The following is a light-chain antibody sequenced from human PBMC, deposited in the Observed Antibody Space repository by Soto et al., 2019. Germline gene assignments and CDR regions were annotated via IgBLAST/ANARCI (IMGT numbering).Light chain of an antibody. V-gene: IGKV1-5*01. J-gene: IGKJ1*01. Sequence: DIQMTQSPSTLSASVGDRVTITCRASQSISSWLAWYQQKPGKAPKLLIYDASNLESGVPSRFSGSGSGTEFTLTISSLQPDDFATYCCQHYNSYPWTFGQGTKVDIK. CDR1: QSISSW. CDR2: DAS. CDR3: QHYNSYPWT.